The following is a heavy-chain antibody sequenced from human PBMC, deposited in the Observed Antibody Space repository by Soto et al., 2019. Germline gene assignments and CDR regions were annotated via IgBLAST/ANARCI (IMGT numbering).Heavy chain of an antibody. CDR1: GDTFNTFG. CDR2: ISGYNGDT. Sequence: QVQLVQSGAEVKMPGASVKVSCKAPGDTFNTFGISWVRQAPGQGLEWMGWISGYNGDTKYAQKFQGRVMMTADTSTTTAYMELGSLNSDDTALYYCAREYCTATSCYGVDYWGPGTLVTVSS. D-gene: IGHD2-2*01. V-gene: IGHV1-18*01. CDR3: AREYCTATSCYGVDY. J-gene: IGHJ4*02.